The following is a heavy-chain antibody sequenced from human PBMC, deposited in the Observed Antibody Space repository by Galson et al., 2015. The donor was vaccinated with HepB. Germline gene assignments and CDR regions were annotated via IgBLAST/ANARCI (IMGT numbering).Heavy chain of an antibody. CDR3: ARVLVPAASAY. CDR1: GFTFSSYS. CDR2: ISSSSSYI. D-gene: IGHD2-2*01. Sequence: SLRLSCAASGFTFSSYSLNWVRQAPGKGLEWVSAISSSSSYIYYADSVKGRFTISRDNAKNSLYLQMNSLRAEDTAVYYCARVLVPAASAYGGQGTLCTVSS. V-gene: IGHV3-21*01. J-gene: IGHJ4*02.